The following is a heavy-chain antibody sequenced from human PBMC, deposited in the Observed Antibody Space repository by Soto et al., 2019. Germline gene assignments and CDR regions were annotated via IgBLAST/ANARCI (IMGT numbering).Heavy chain of an antibody. J-gene: IGHJ5*02. CDR2: VRYNGGDK. CDR3: SRRMTGNWFDP. V-gene: IGHV3-33*01. Sequence: ESGGGLVKPGGSLRLSCAASGFTFSTYGMHWVRQAPGKGLEWVALVRYNGGDKYYAESVKGRFTISRDNSKNTLYLQMNSLRAEDTAVYYCSRRMTGNWFDPWGQGTLVTVSS. D-gene: IGHD1-20*01. CDR1: GFTFSTYG.